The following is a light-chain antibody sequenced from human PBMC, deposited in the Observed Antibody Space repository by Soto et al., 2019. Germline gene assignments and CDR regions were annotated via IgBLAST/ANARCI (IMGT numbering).Light chain of an antibody. Sequence: DIQMTQSPSTLSASVGDRVTITCRASQSISNWLAWYQQKPGKAPKFLIYKASNLESGVPSRFIGSGSGTEFTLTISSLQSDDFATYYCQQYNNYPWTFGQGTKVDIK. CDR1: QSISNW. CDR2: KAS. V-gene: IGKV1-5*03. CDR3: QQYNNYPWT. J-gene: IGKJ1*01.